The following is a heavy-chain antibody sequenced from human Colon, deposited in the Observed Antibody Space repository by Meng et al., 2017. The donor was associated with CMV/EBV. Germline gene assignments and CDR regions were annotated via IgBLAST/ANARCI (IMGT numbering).Heavy chain of an antibody. Sequence: SGPTLVNPTQTLPLTGTFSGWSLRTTGVGVGWIRQPQGKALEWLALIYWNDDKRYSPSLKSRLTITKDTSKNQVVLTMTNMDPVDTATYYCAHRLMSPYFYDSSSYSGFDYWGQGTLVTVSS. CDR2: IYWNDDK. J-gene: IGHJ4*02. CDR1: GWSLRTTGVG. CDR3: AHRLMSPYFYDSSSYSGFDY. V-gene: IGHV2-5*01. D-gene: IGHD3-22*01.